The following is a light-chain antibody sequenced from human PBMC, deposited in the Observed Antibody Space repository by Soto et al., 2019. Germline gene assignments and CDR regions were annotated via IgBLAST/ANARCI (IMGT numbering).Light chain of an antibody. V-gene: IGLV2-14*01. CDR3: SSFTRSDTVI. CDR2: EVS. CDR1: SSDVGGYNY. Sequence: QSVLTQPASVSGSPGQSITISCTGTSSDVGGYNYVSWYQHHPGKAPKLMIFEVSNRPSGVSPRFSGSKSGNTASLTISGLQTEDEADYYCSSFTRSDTVIFGGGTKLTVL. J-gene: IGLJ2*01.